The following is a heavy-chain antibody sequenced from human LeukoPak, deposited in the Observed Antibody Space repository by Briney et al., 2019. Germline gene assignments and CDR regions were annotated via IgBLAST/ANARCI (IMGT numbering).Heavy chain of an antibody. D-gene: IGHD1-26*01. CDR2: INSDGSST. V-gene: IGHV3-74*01. CDR3: AKGNIVGAYFDY. Sequence: GGSLRLSCAASGFTFSSYWMHWVRQAPGKGLVWVSRINSDGSSTSYADSVKGRFTISRDNAKNTLYLQMNSLRAEDTAVYYCAKGNIVGAYFDYWGQGTLVTVSS. CDR1: GFTFSSYW. J-gene: IGHJ4*02.